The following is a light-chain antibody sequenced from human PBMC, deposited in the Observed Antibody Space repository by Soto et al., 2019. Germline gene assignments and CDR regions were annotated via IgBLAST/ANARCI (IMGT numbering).Light chain of an antibody. CDR1: QNINNNY. J-gene: IGKJ1*01. CDR3: QQYGTSPAT. V-gene: IGKV3-20*01. CDR2: GAS. Sequence: VLTQSPGTLSLSPGGRATLSCRASQNINNNYLAWYKHKPGQAPRLLIHGASTRATGITDRFSGSVSGTDFTLIISGLEPEDFAVYYCQQYGTSPATFGQGTKVDIK.